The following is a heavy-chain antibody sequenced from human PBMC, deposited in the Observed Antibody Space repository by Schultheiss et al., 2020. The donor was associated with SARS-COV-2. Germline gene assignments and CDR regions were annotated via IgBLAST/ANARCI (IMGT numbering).Heavy chain of an antibody. J-gene: IGHJ6*02. CDR2: INPNSGGT. CDR3: ARDHKPAAMNYGMDV. Sequence: ASVKVSCKTSGYIFTGYYMHWVRQAPGQGLEWMGWINPNSGGTNYAQKFQGRVTMTRDTSISTAYMELSSLRSEDTAVYYCARDHKPAAMNYGMDVWGQGTTVTVSS. D-gene: IGHD2-2*01. V-gene: IGHV1-2*02. CDR1: GYIFTGYY.